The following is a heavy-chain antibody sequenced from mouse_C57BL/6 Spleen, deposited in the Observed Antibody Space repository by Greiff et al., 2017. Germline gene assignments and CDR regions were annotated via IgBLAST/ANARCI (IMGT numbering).Heavy chain of an antibody. Sequence: QVQLQQPGAELVKPGASVKLSCKASGYTFTSYWMQWVKQRPGQGLEWIGEIDPSDSYPNYNQKFKGKATLTVDTSSSTAYMQRSSLTSEDSAVYYCARGEGELGFAYWGQGTLVTVAA. CDR3: ARGEGELGFAY. V-gene: IGHV1-50*01. J-gene: IGHJ3*01. CDR1: GYTFTSYW. CDR2: IDPSDSYP.